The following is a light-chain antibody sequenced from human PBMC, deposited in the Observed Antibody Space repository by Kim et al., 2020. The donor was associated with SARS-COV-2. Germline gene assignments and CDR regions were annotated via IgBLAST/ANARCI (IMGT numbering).Light chain of an antibody. CDR1: QDISSS. CDR2: DAS. CDR3: QQLSSYPR. Sequence: IQLSQSPSSLSASVGDRVTITCRASQDISSSLAWFQQKPGKAPKLLIYDASHLASGVPSRFGGSGSGTEFTLTIISLQPADLATYYCQQLSSYPRFGGGTKVDIK. V-gene: IGKV1-9*01. J-gene: IGKJ4*01.